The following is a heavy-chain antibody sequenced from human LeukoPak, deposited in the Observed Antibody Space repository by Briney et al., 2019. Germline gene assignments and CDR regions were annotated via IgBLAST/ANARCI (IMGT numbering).Heavy chain of an antibody. Sequence: GGSLRLSCAASGFTFNNYAMHWVRQAPGKGLEWVAVISYDGSNKYYTDPVKGRFTISRDDSKNTLYLQMNSLRSEDTAVYFCARDSGFSGTQRGEYWGHGTLVTVSS. CDR3: ARDSGFSGTQRGEY. J-gene: IGHJ4*01. CDR1: GFTFNNYA. CDR2: ISYDGSNK. V-gene: IGHV3-30*04. D-gene: IGHD3/OR15-3a*01.